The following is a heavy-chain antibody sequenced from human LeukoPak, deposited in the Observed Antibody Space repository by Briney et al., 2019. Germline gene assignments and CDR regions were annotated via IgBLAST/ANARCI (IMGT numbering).Heavy chain of an antibody. CDR3: ANRNYYDSRGYYQYYFDY. D-gene: IGHD3-22*01. V-gene: IGHV3-23*01. CDR1: GISVSNYA. CDR2: ISGSAFST. Sequence: GGSLRLSCTASGISVSNYAMSWVRQAPGKGQEWVSTISGSAFSTSYADSVKGRFTISRDNSKNTLYLQMNSLRVEDTAVYYCANRNYYDSRGYYQYYFDYWGQGALVTVSS. J-gene: IGHJ4*02.